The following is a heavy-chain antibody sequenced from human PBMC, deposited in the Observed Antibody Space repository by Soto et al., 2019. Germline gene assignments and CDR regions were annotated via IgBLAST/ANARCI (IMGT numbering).Heavy chain of an antibody. CDR1: SDSMSPFY. D-gene: IGHD3-3*01. Sequence: QVPLQESGPGLVKPSETLSLTCTVSSDSMSPFYWNWIRQSPTKGLEWIGYIYYSGNTNYNPSLKSRVAISVDTSKNQFYLKLDSVTAADTAVYYCARGVYDYWSGYYAGSGLDVWGQGTTVTVSS. V-gene: IGHV4-59*13. J-gene: IGHJ6*02. CDR3: ARGVYDYWSGYYAGSGLDV. CDR2: IYYSGNT.